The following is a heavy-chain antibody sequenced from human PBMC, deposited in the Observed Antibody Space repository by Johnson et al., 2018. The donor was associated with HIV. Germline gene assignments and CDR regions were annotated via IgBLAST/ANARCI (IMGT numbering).Heavy chain of an antibody. V-gene: IGHV3-13*01. CDR2: IGTAGDT. Sequence: EVQLVESGGGLVQPGGSLRLSCAASGFTFSDYDMHWVRQATGKGLDWVSVIGTAGDTYYLGSVKGRFTISRENAKNSLYLQMNSLRAGDTAVYYCARAGRWSGDTFDIWGQGTMVTVSS. J-gene: IGHJ3*02. CDR3: ARAGRWSGDTFDI. CDR1: GFTFSDYD. D-gene: IGHD3-10*01.